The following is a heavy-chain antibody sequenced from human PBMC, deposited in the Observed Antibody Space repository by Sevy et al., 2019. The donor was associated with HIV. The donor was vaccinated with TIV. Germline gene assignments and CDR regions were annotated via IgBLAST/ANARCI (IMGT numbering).Heavy chain of an antibody. Sequence: ASVKVSCKTSGYSFTDYWIHWVRQAPGQGLEWMGRINPISGGTDDSQKFQGRVTMTRDTSISTAYMEVTRLTYDDTAVYYCARAPTDFWTGGMDVWGLGTTVTVSS. V-gene: IGHV1-2*06. J-gene: IGHJ6*02. CDR2: INPISGGT. D-gene: IGHD3-3*01. CDR3: ARAPTDFWTGGMDV. CDR1: GYSFTDYW.